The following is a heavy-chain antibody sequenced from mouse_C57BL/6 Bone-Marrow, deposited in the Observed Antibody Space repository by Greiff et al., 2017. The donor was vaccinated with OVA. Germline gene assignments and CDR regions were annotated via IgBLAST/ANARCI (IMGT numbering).Heavy chain of an antibody. Sequence: ESGPGLVKPSQSLSLTCSVTGYSITSGYYWNWIRQFPGNKLEWMGYISYDGSNNYNPSLKNRISSTRDPSKNRYVLMVHSGTTEDTATEYGAKSSGYECADWGQGTRVTVSA. CDR1: GYSITSGYY. CDR3: AKSSGYECAD. V-gene: IGHV3-6*01. J-gene: IGHJ3*01. D-gene: IGHD3-2*02. CDR2: ISYDGSN.